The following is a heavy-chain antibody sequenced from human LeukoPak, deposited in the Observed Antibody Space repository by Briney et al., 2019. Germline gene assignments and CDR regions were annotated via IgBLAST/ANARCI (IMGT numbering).Heavy chain of an antibody. D-gene: IGHD6-13*01. CDR3: ARGAAAGVYFDY. Sequence: PGGSLRLSCAASGLTFSDYYMSWIRQAPGKGLEWVSYISSSSSYTNYADSVKGRFTISRDIAKNSLYLQMNSLRAEDTAVYYCARGAAAGVYFDYWGQGTLVTVSS. CDR1: GLTFSDYY. CDR2: ISSSSSYT. V-gene: IGHV3-11*06. J-gene: IGHJ4*02.